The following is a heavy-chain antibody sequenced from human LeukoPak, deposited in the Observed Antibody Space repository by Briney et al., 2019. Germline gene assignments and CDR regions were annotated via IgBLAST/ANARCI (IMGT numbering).Heavy chain of an antibody. V-gene: IGHV3-23*01. J-gene: IGHJ6*02. D-gene: IGHD6-19*01. Sequence: GASLRLSCAASGFTFSSYAMTWVRQAPGTGLESVASIDAGGGDTYHSDSVKGRFTISRDNSMNTLYLQMNSLRADDTAVYYCGRPTKYWLVRGDGVDVWGQGTTVTVSS. CDR3: GRPTKYWLVRGDGVDV. CDR2: IDAGGGDT. CDR1: GFTFSSYA.